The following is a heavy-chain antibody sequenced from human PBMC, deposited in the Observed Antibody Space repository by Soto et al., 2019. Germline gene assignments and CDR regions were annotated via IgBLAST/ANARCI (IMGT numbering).Heavy chain of an antibody. V-gene: IGHV4-59*08. Sequence: QVQLQESGPGLVKPSETLSLTCTVSGGSISSYYWSWIRQPPGKGLEWIGYIYYSGSTNYNPSLMSPVTISVDTSKSQFSVTLTSATAADKAVYYCARLYGGAFDIWGQGTMVTVSS. J-gene: IGHJ3*02. D-gene: IGHD3-10*02. CDR3: ARLYGGAFDI. CDR2: IYYSGST. CDR1: GGSISSYY.